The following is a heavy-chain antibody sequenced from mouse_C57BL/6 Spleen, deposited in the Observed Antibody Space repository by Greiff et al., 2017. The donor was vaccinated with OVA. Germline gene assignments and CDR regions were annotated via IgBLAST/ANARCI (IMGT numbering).Heavy chain of an antibody. CDR3: ARNYYYGSSYAMDY. D-gene: IGHD1-1*01. J-gene: IGHJ4*01. Sequence: VQLQQSGPGLVQPSQSLSITCTVSGFSLTSYGVHWVRQSPGKGLEWLGVIWSGGSKDYNAAFISRLSISKDNSKSQVFFKMNSLQADDTAIYYCARNYYYGSSYAMDYWGQGTSVTVSS. CDR1: GFSLTSYG. V-gene: IGHV2-2*01. CDR2: IWSGGSK.